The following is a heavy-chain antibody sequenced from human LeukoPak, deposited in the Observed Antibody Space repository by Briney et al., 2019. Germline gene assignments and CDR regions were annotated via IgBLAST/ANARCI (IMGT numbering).Heavy chain of an antibody. D-gene: IGHD2-2*01. CDR1: GFTFSSYV. J-gene: IGHJ4*02. V-gene: IGHV3-23*01. CDR3: ANLLRSQLLTPVDY. Sequence: GGSLRLSCAASGFTFSSYVMSWVRQAPGKGLEWVSAISGSGGSTYYADSVKGRFTISRDNSKNTLYLQMNSLRAEDTAVYYCANLLRSQLLTPVDYWGQGTLVTVSS. CDR2: ISGSGGST.